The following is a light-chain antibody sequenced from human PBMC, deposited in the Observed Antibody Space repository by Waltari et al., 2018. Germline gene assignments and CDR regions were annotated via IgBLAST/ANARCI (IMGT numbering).Light chain of an antibody. Sequence: QSALTQPPSASGSPGQSVTISCTGTSSDVGAYNFVSWYQQHPGKAPKLMIYEVTKRPSGVPVRFSGSRSGTTASLTVSGLQAEDEADYYCSSYAGTDNFVFGAGTKVTVL. V-gene: IGLV2-8*01. J-gene: IGLJ1*01. CDR3: SSYAGTDNFV. CDR2: EVT. CDR1: SSDVGAYNF.